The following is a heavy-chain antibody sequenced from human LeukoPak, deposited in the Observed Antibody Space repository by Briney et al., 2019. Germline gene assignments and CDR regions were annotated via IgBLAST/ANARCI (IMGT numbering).Heavy chain of an antibody. CDR2: TKHDGSDK. CDR1: GFTFSSYW. D-gene: IGHD4-17*01. J-gene: IGHJ4*02. Sequence: GGSLRLSCAASGFTFSSYWMHWVRQAPGKGLEWVATTKHDGSDKHYVDSVKGRFTISRDNTKNSLYLQMNSLRDEDTAVYYCARDSYGDYPDWGQGTLVTVSS. V-gene: IGHV3-7*01. CDR3: ARDSYGDYPD.